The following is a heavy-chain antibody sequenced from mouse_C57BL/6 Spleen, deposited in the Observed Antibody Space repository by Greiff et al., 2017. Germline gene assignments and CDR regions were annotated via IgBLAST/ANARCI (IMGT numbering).Heavy chain of an antibody. V-gene: IGHV1-52*01. D-gene: IGHD1-1*01. CDR1: GYTFTSYW. CDR3: AREYYGSSDWYFDV. Sequence: VQLQQPGAELVRPGSSVKLSCKASGYTFTSYWMHWVKQRPIQGLEWIGNIDPSDSETHYNQKFKDKATLTVDKSSSTAYMQLSSLTSEDSAVYYCAREYYGSSDWYFDVWGTGTTVTVSS. CDR2: IDPSDSET. J-gene: IGHJ1*03.